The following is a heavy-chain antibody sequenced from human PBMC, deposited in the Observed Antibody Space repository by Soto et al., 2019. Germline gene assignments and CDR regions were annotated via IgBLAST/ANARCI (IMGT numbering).Heavy chain of an antibody. V-gene: IGHV4-61*01. CDR2: IYDDGST. D-gene: IGHD6-19*01. J-gene: IGHJ6*01. Sequence: GGRGISKKKKWSWIRQPPGKALEWVGYIYDDGSTNHNPSLKSRFTISVHTSKPQFSLKLSSVTAADTAVYYCARDFCGWNFFFQAEDG. CDR1: GGRGISKKKK. CDR3: ARDFCGWNFFFQAEDG.